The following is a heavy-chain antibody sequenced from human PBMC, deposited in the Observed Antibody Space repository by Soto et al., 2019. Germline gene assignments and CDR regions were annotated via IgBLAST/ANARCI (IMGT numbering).Heavy chain of an antibody. CDR1: GFTLSGYA. J-gene: IGHJ6*03. CDR3: ARRARPDFYYMDV. V-gene: IGHV3-64*01. D-gene: IGHD6-6*01. Sequence: EVQLPESGGGLAQPGGSLRLSCAASGFTLSGYAMDWVRQAPGKGLEYVSGIISNGVGTYYANSVQGRFTISRDNSKNTVYLQMGSLRPEDMAVYYCARRARPDFYYMDVWGKGTTVTVSS. CDR2: IISNGVGT.